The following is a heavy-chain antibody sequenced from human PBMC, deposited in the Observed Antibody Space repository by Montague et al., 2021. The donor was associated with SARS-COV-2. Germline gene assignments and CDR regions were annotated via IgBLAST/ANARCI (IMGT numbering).Heavy chain of an antibody. V-gene: IGHV4-39*01. Sequence: SETLSLTCTVTGGPISGSSDYWGWIRQSPGKGLDWIASVYYSGNTYYSPSLKSRLTISVDTSKNQFSLKLNSVTAADTALYYCARREYSYGWGDWGQGTLVTVSS. J-gene: IGHJ4*02. CDR1: GGPISGSSDY. CDR2: VYYSGNT. D-gene: IGHD5-18*01. CDR3: ARREYSYGWGD.